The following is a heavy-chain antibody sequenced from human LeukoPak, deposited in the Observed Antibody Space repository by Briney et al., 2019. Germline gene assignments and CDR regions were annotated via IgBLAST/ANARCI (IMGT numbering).Heavy chain of an antibody. V-gene: IGHV4-39*07. CDR2: IYHSGST. CDR3: ARVTARYFDY. Sequence: SETLSLTCTVSGGSISSSSYYWGWIRQPPGKGLEWIGEIYHSGSTNYNPSLKSRVTISVDKSKNQFSLKLSSVTAADTAVYHCARVTARYFDYWGQGTLVTVSS. D-gene: IGHD1-14*01. CDR1: GGSISSSSYY. J-gene: IGHJ4*02.